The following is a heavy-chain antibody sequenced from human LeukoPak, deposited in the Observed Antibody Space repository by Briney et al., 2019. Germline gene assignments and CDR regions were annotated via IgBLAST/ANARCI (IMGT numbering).Heavy chain of an antibody. CDR2: IKSKTDGGTT. CDR3: TTGRFQTSGYYYY. D-gene: IGHD3-22*01. Sequence: GGSLRLSCAASGFTFSNAWMSWVRQAPGKGLEWAGRIKSKTDGGTTDYAAPVKGRFTISRDDSKNTLYLQMNSLKTEDTAVYYCTTGRFQTSGYYYYWGQGTLVTVSS. J-gene: IGHJ4*02. CDR1: GFTFSNAW. V-gene: IGHV3-15*01.